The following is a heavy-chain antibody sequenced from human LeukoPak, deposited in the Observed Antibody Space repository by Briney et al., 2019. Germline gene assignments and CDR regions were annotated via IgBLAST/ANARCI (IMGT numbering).Heavy chain of an antibody. D-gene: IGHD1-20*01. CDR2: IYYSGST. J-gene: IGHJ4*02. CDR3: AGAPNWSYFDY. V-gene: IGHV4-59*11. CDR1: GASMSSHY. Sequence: SETLSLTCTVSGASMSSHYWSWSRQSPGKGLEWIGNIYYSGSTNYNPSLKSRVTISVDTPKNQFSLKLSSVTTADAAVYYCAGAPNWSYFDYWGQGTLVTVSS.